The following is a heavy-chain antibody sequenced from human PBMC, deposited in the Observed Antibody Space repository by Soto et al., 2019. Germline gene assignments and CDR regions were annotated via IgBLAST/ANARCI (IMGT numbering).Heavy chain of an antibody. CDR3: VRDGILSASMGSGYYYYLDV. CDR1: GDSVSINSAA. Sequence: PSQTLSLTCAISGDSVSINSAAWNWIRQSPSRGLEWLGRTYYRFRWYNDYAVSVKSRITVNPDTSKNQFSLHLNSVTPEDTAVYYCVRDGILSASMGSGYYYYLDVWGKGTMVTVSS. D-gene: IGHD1-26*01. J-gene: IGHJ6*03. V-gene: IGHV6-1*01. CDR2: TYYRFRWYN.